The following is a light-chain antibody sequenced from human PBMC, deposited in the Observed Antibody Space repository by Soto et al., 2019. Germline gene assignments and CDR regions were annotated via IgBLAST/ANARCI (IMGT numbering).Light chain of an antibody. J-gene: IGKJ4*01. CDR1: ENVGTN. CDR2: GSS. V-gene: IGKV3D-15*01. CDR3: QQYNNWGLS. Sequence: IVLTQSPATLSGSPGERVTLSCRASENVGTNLAWYQQRPGQPPRVLIYGSSTRATGISATFSGSGSRTEFTLTISSLQSEDSAVYYCQQYNNWGLSFGGGTRVEIK.